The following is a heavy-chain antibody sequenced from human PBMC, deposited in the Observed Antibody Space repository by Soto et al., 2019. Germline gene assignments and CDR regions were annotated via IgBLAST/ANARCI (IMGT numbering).Heavy chain of an antibody. V-gene: IGHV3-72*01. CDR1: GFTFSDRY. CDR2: SKNKADSYTT. D-gene: IGHD3-10*01. J-gene: IGHJ4*02. CDR3: TVWGSGNDFGAA. Sequence: EVQLVESGGGLVQPGGSLRLSCAASGFTFSDRYMDWVRQAPGKGLEWVGRSKNKADSYTTEYAASVKGRFTISRDGSKNSLFLQMNSLKTEDTAVYYCTVWGSGNDFGAAWGQGILVTVSS.